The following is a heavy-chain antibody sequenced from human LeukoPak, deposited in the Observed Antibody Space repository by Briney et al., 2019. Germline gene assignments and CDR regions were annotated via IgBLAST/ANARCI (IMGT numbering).Heavy chain of an antibody. CDR3: ARVSSEWELTKWDY. V-gene: IGHV1-69*04. CDR2: IIPILGIA. D-gene: IGHD1-26*01. J-gene: IGHJ4*02. CDR1: GGTFSSYA. Sequence: SVKVSCKASGGTFSSYAISWVRQAPGQGLEWMGRIIPILGIANYAQKFQGRVTITADKSTSTAYMELSSLRSEDTAVYYCARVSSEWELTKWDYWGQGTLDAVSS.